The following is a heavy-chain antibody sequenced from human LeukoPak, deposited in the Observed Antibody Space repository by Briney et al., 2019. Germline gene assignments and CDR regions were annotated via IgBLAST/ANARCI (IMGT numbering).Heavy chain of an antibody. CDR1: GFAFSTYG. V-gene: IGHV3-23*01. CDR3: ARGFHGGNPGRLSVDY. D-gene: IGHD4-23*01. J-gene: IGHJ4*02. Sequence: PGGSLRLSCAASGFAFSTYGMSWVRQAPGKGLEWVSAISGSGGSTYHADSVKGRFTISRDSSKSTMYLQMNSLRAEDTAVYYCARGFHGGNPGRLSVDYWGQGTLVTVSS. CDR2: ISGSGGST.